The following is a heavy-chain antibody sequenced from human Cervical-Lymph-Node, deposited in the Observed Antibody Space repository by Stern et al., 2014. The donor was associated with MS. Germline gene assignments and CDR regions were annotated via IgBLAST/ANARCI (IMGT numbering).Heavy chain of an antibody. D-gene: IGHD3-22*01. J-gene: IGHJ6*02. CDR2: ISSSSSYI. Sequence: VQLVESRGGLVTPGGSLRLSCAASGFTFSSYSLNWVRQAPGKGLEWVSSISSSSSYIYYADSVKGRFTISRDNAKNSLYLQMNSLRAEDTAVYYCAREEYYYDSSGYSVWGQGTTVTVSS. CDR3: AREEYYYDSSGYSV. V-gene: IGHV3-21*01. CDR1: GFTFSSYS.